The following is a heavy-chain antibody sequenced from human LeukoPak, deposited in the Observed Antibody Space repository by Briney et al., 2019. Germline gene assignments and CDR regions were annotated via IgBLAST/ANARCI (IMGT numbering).Heavy chain of an antibody. CDR2: ISGSGGST. J-gene: IGHJ4*02. CDR1: GFTFSSYA. D-gene: IGHD3-10*01. V-gene: IGHV3-23*01. CDR3: AKVWKRDYYGSGSYSNYFDY. Sequence: GGSLRLSCAASGFTFSSYAMSWVRQAPGKGLEWVSAISGSGGSTYYADSVKGRFTISRDNSKNTLYLQMNSLRAEDTAVYYCAKVWKRDYYGSGSYSNYFDYWGQGTLVTVSS.